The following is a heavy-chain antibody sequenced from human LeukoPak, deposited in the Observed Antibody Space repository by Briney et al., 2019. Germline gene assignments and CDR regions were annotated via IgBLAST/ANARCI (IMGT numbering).Heavy chain of an antibody. J-gene: IGHJ6*03. CDR3: ARGFKQWLVLSYYYMDV. CDR2: IIPIFGTA. D-gene: IGHD6-19*01. CDR1: GGTFSSYA. V-gene: IGHV1-69*05. Sequence: ASVKVSCEASGGTFSSYAISWVRRAPGQGLEWMGGIIPIFGTANYAQKFQGRVTMTTDTSTSTAYMELSSLRSEDTAVYYCARGFKQWLVLSYYYMDVWGKGTTVTVSS.